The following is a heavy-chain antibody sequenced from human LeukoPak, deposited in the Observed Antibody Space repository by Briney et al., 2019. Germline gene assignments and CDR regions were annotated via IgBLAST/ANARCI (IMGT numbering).Heavy chain of an antibody. CDR1: GGTFSSYA. CDR2: IIPIFGTA. V-gene: IGHV1-69*01. D-gene: IGHD3-3*01. Sequence: SVKVSCKASGGTFSSYAISWVRQAPGQGLEWMGGIIPIFGTANYAQKFQGRVTITADESTSTAYMELSSLRSEDTAVYYCAREYDFWSGYPHDAFDIWGQGTMVTVSS. CDR3: AREYDFWSGYPHDAFDI. J-gene: IGHJ3*02.